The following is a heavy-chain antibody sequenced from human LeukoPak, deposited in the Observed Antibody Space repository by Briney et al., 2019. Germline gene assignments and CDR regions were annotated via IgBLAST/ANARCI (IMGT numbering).Heavy chain of an antibody. CDR2: INSRGDTT. CDR3: GRGSVAATGPDF. CDR1: GFTVSSNY. V-gene: IGHV3-11*04. D-gene: IGHD6-13*01. Sequence: GGSLRLSCAASGFTVSSNYMSWVRQAPGKGLEWVSYINSRGDTTHYADSVKGRFTISRDNVKNSQSLQMNSLRAEDTAVYYCGRGSVAATGPDFWGQGTLVTVSS. J-gene: IGHJ4*02.